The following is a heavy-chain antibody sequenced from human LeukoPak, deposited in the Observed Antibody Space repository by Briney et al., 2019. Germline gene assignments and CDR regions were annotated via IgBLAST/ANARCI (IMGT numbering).Heavy chain of an antibody. D-gene: IGHD3-22*01. CDR3: AIQITMIVVVPYFDY. CDR1: GFSVSTKY. V-gene: IGHV3-11*04. CDR2: ISSSGSTI. Sequence: PGGSLRLSCAASGFSVSTKYMTWIRQAPGKGLEWVAYISSSGSTIYSADSVKGRFTVSRDNAKNSLFLHMNSLRAEDTAIYYCAIQITMIVVVPYFDYWGQGTLVTVSS. J-gene: IGHJ4*02.